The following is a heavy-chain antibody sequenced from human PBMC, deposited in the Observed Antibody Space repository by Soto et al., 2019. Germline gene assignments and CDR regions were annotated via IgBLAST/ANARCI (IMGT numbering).Heavy chain of an antibody. D-gene: IGHD2-2*01. CDR3: ARLSTVPGEAGAEYIDF. CDR1: GYSFTSNF. J-gene: IGHJ4*02. CDR2: INPGGGST. V-gene: IGHV1-46*03. Sequence: QVQLVQSGAEVKKPGASVKVSCKASGYSFTSNFLHWVRQAPGQGLEWMGIINPGGGSTTYTQKFQGRVTMTRDTSTRTVYMELSDLKFDDTAVYYCARLSTVPGEAGAEYIDFWGQGTLVTVSS.